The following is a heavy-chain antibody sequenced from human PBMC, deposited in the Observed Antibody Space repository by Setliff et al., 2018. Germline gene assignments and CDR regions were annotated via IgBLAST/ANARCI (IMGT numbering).Heavy chain of an antibody. V-gene: IGHV4-31*03. CDR3: ARVPRFTDIRNAFDI. D-gene: IGHD5-12*01. Sequence: PSETLSLTCTVSGGSISSGGYYWSWIRQHPGKGLEWIGYIYYSGSTYYNPSLKSRVTISVDTSKNQFSLKLSSVTAADTAVYYCARVPRFTDIRNAFDIWGQGTWSPSPQ. J-gene: IGHJ3*02. CDR1: GGSISSGGYY. CDR2: IYYSGST.